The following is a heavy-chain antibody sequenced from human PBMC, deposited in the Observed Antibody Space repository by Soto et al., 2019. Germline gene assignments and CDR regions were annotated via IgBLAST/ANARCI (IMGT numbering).Heavy chain of an antibody. V-gene: IGHV4-30-2*01. CDR1: GGSISSGGYS. Sequence: SETLSLTCAVSGGSISSGGYSWSWIRQPPGKGLEWIGYIYHSGSTYYNPSLKSRVTISVDRSKNQFSLKLSSVTAADTAVYYCAGGIAARPLGYWGQGTLVTVSS. J-gene: IGHJ4*02. D-gene: IGHD6-6*01. CDR3: AGGIAARPLGY. CDR2: IYHSGST.